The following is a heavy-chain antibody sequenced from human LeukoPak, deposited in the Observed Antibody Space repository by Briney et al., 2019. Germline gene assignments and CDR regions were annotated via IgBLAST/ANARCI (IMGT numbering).Heavy chain of an antibody. CDR2: IYPGDSDT. V-gene: IGHV5-51*01. CDR1: GYSFTSYW. D-gene: IGHD3-10*01. J-gene: IGHJ6*02. Sequence: RGESLKISCKGSGYSFTSYWIGWVRQMPGKGLEWMGIIYPGDSDTGYSPSFQGQGTISADKSTSTASLQWRSLKASDTAMYYCARQEVYGSGSSPYYYYGMDVWGQGPAVTVSS. CDR3: ARQEVYGSGSSPYYYYGMDV.